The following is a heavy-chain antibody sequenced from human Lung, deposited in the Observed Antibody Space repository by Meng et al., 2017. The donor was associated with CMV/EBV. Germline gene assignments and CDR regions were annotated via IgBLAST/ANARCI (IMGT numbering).Heavy chain of an antibody. Sequence: SVXVSXXTSGYTFTGYYLHWVRQAPGQGLEYMGSIDPHNGDTNYAQKFQGRVTMTRDTSIDTAYMELSRLRSDDTAVYFCARGPGEATVTSLDAFWGQGXVVTVSS. J-gene: IGHJ4*02. CDR2: IDPHNGDT. V-gene: IGHV1-2*02. CDR1: GYTFTGYY. CDR3: ARGPGEATVTSLDAF. D-gene: IGHD3-16*01.